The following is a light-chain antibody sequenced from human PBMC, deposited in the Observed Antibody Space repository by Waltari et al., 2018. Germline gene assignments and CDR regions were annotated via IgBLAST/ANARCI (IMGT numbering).Light chain of an antibody. J-gene: IGLJ2*01. CDR3: ATWDGSLSAVV. V-gene: IGLV1-47*01. CDR2: RND. CDR1: SANIGSTF. Sequence: QSVVTQPPSASGTPGQRVTISCSGSSANIGSTFVYWYQQLPGATPKVLIFRNDRRPAGGPARFSGSKSGTSASLDISGLRSEDEANYYCATWDGSLSAVVFGGGTKLTVL.